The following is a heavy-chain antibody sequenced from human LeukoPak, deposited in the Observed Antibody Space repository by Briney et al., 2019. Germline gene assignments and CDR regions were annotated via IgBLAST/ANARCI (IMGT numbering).Heavy chain of an antibody. V-gene: IGHV1-2*06. D-gene: IGHD2/OR15-2a*01. J-gene: IGHJ4*02. CDR2: INPKSGGS. CDR3: ARGNSSSPYSFDY. Sequence: GASVKVSCKASGYTFTDYYMHWVRQAPGQGLELMGRINPKSGGSNYAQSFQGRVTMTRDTSINTAYMELSGLRSDDTAVYYCARGNSSSPYSFDYWGQGTLVTVSS. CDR1: GYTFTDYY.